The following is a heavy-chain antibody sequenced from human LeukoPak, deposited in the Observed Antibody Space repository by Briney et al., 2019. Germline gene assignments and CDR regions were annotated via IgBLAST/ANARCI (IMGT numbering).Heavy chain of an antibody. CDR1: GFTFSSYR. J-gene: IGHJ6*02. Sequence: GGSLRLSCAASGFTFSSYRMNWVRQAPGKGLEWVSSISSSSSYIYYADSVKGRFTISRDNAKNSLYLQMNSLRAEDTAVYYCARDNSYGDYYYGMDVWGQGTTVTVSS. CDR2: ISSSSSYI. CDR3: ARDNSYGDYYYGMDV. V-gene: IGHV3-21*04. D-gene: IGHD4-17*01.